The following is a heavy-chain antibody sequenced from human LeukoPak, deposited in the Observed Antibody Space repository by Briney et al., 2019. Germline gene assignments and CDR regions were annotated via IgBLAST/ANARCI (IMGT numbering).Heavy chain of an antibody. CDR1: GGTFSSYA. J-gene: IGHJ4*02. V-gene: IGHV1-69*04. Sequence: SVKVSCKASGGTFSSYAISWVRQAPGQGLEWMGRVIPILGIANYAQKFQGRVTITADKSTSTAYMELSSLRSEDTAVYYCARGFSYFDYWGQGTLVIVS. CDR3: ARGFSYFDY. CDR2: VIPILGIA.